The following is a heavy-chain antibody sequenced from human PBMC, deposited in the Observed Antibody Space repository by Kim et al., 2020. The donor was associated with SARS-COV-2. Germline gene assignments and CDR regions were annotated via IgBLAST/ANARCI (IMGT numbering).Heavy chain of an antibody. Sequence: QKFQGRTTMTRDTSTGTVYMRLSSLRSEDTAVYYCARDLVVVPAASGFDYWGQGTLVTVSS. V-gene: IGHV1-46*01. J-gene: IGHJ4*02. D-gene: IGHD2-2*01. CDR3: ARDLVVVPAASGFDY.